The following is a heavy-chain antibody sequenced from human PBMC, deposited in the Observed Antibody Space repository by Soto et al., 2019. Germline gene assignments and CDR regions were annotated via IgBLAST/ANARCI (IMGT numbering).Heavy chain of an antibody. Sequence: VQLVESGGGVVQPGRSLRLSCAASGFTFSDYAMHWFRQAPGKGLEWVAVVSQDGRNTHYADSVKGRFTISRDSSKNTVSLEMTSLRAEDTAVYYCAKGGRQWLVTSDFNYWGQGALVTVSS. V-gene: IGHV3-30*18. D-gene: IGHD6-19*01. J-gene: IGHJ4*02. CDR3: AKGGRQWLVTSDFNY. CDR1: GFTFSDYA. CDR2: VSQDGRNT.